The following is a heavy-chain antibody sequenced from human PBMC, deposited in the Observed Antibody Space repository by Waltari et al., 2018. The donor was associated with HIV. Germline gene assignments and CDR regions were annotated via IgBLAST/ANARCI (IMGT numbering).Heavy chain of an antibody. CDR3: AREYYDFWSAFYGMDV. D-gene: IGHD3-3*01. V-gene: IGHV3-74*01. CDR1: GFTFSSYW. J-gene: IGHJ6*02. CDR2: INRDGSST. Sequence: EVQLVESGGGLVQPGGSLRLSCAASGFTFSSYWMHWVRQSPGKGLVWVSRINRDGSSTSYADSVKGRFTISRDNAKNTLYLQMNSLRAEDTAVYYCAREYYDFWSAFYGMDVWGQGTTVTVSS.